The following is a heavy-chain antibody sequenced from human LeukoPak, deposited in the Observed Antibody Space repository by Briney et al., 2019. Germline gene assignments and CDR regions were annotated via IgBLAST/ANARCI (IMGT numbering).Heavy chain of an antibody. D-gene: IGHD3-10*01. CDR1: GYSFTVYF. CDR2: INPNSGDT. J-gene: IGHJ4*02. CDR3: ARALNSYSSGAPLDS. V-gene: IGHV1-2*02. Sequence: ASVKVSCKTSGYSFTVYFIYWVRQAPGQGLEWMGLINPNSGDTNSAQHLQGRVTMTRDTSITTVYMELTRLRYDDTGVYYCARALNSYSSGAPLDSWGQGTLVTVSS.